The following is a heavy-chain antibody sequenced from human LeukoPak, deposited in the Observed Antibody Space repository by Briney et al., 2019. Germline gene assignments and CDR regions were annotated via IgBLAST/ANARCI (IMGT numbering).Heavy chain of an antibody. CDR3: ARASRYYASGSLPFDY. J-gene: IGHJ4*02. D-gene: IGHD3-10*01. CDR2: TIPIFGTA. CDR1: GGTFSSYA. V-gene: IGHV1-69*01. Sequence: SVKVSCKASGGTFSSYAISWVRQAPGQGLEWMGGTIPIFGTANYAQKFQGRVTITADESTSTAYMELTSLTSDDTAVYYCARASRYYASGSLPFDYWGQGTPVTVSS.